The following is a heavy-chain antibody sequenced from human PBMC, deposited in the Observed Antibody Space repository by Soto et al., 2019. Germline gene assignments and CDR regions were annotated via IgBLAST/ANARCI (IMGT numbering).Heavy chain of an antibody. D-gene: IGHD1-26*01. CDR2: ISASGGLK. J-gene: IGHJ5*02. CDR1: GCTFTNYA. V-gene: IGHV3-23*01. CDR3: AREVGAPSGWLDH. Sequence: GSLRLSCAASGCTFTNYAMTWVRQTPGKGLEWVSGISASGGLKYYADSVRGRFTVSRDNSKNILYLQMDNLRDEDTALYYCAREVGAPSGWLDHWGQGTQVTVSS.